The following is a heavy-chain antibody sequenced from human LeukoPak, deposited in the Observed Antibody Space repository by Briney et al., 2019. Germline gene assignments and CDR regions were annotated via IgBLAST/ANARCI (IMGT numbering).Heavy chain of an antibody. CDR1: GFTFDDYA. V-gene: IGHV3-9*01. Sequence: PGGSLRLSCAASGFTFDDYAMHWVRQAPGKGLEWVSGISWNSGSIGYADSVKGRFTISRDNAKNSLYLQMNSLRAEDTAVYYCARDVFDYGGKGGDYWGQGTLVTVSS. D-gene: IGHD4-23*01. CDR3: ARDVFDYGGKGGDY. J-gene: IGHJ4*02. CDR2: ISWNSGSI.